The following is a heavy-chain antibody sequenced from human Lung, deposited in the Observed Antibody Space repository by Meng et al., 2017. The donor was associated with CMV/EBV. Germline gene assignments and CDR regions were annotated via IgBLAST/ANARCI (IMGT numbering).Heavy chain of an antibody. D-gene: IGHD3-10*01. J-gene: IGHJ1*01. CDR3: LRRSGGSV. V-gene: IGHV4-4*02. Sequence: QWRFRESGPALVKPSETLSLTCAVSGDSITNHNWWAWVRQPPGKGLEWIGEIPHRGSSAYNPSLKSRVSMSIDKSKNQFSLKLTSVTAADTAVYHCLRRSGGSVWGQGTLVTVSS. CDR1: GDSITNHNW. CDR2: IPHRGSS.